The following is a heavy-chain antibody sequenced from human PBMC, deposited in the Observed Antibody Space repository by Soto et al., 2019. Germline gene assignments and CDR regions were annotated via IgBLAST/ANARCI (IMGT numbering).Heavy chain of an antibody. Sequence: GALVKVSCKASGYTFTGYYMHWVRQAPGQGLEWMGWINPNSGGTNYAQKFQGRVTMTRDTSISTAYMELSRLRSDDTAVYYCARLVVVAATPNYFDYWGQGTLVTVSS. CDR3: ARLVVVAATPNYFDY. D-gene: IGHD2-15*01. CDR2: INPNSGGT. CDR1: GYTFTGYY. J-gene: IGHJ4*02. V-gene: IGHV1-2*02.